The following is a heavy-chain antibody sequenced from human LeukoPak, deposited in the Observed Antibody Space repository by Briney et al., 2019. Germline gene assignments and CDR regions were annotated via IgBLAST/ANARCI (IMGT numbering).Heavy chain of an antibody. D-gene: IGHD2-15*01. CDR2: MNPNSGNT. J-gene: IGHJ3*02. CDR1: GYTFTSYD. CDR3: ARVQVDCSGGSCYSVAFDI. V-gene: IGHV1-8*03. Sequence: GASVKVSCKASGYTFTSYDINWVRQATGQGLEWMGWMNPNSGNTGYAQKFQGRVTITRNTSISTAYTELSSLRSEDTAVYYCARVQVDCSGGSCYSVAFDIWGQGTMVTVSS.